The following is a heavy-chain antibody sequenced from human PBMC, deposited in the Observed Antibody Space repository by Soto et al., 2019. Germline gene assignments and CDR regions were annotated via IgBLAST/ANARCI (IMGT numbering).Heavy chain of an antibody. V-gene: IGHV4-61*01. J-gene: IGHJ4*02. CDR3: ARSGAGSGWL. Sequence: QVQLQESGPGLVRPSETLSLTCTVSGGSVSSGHYYWSWSRQPPGKGLEWIGYISYTGSTNYNPSLKSRVTISVDTSKNQFSLKMNSVTAADTAVYYGARSGAGSGWLGGQGTLVTVSS. CDR1: GGSVSSGHYY. D-gene: IGHD6-19*01. CDR2: ISYTGST.